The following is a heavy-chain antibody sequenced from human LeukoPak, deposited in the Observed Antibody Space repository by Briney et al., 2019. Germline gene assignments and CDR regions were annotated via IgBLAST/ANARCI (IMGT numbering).Heavy chain of an antibody. V-gene: IGHV1-2*02. CDR2: INPNSGGT. D-gene: IGHD4-17*01. CDR3: ARERTVTTLWFDP. CDR1: GYTFTGYY. Sequence: GASVKVSCKASGYTFTGYYMHWVRQAPGQGLEWMGWINPNSGGTNYAQKFQGRVTMTRDTSISTAYMELSRLRSDDTAVYYCARERTVTTLWFDPGAREPWSPSPQ. J-gene: IGHJ5*02.